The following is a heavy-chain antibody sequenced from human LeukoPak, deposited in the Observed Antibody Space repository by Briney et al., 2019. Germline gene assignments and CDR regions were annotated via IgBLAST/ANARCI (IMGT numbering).Heavy chain of an antibody. D-gene: IGHD3-3*01. J-gene: IGHJ3*02. Sequence: ASVKVSCKASGGTFSSYAISWVRQAPGQGLEWMVGIIPIFGTANYAQKFQGRVTITADESTSTAYMELSSLRSEDTAVYYCARELVYRITIFGVVIIHDAFDIWGQGTMVTVSS. V-gene: IGHV1-69*13. CDR2: IIPIFGTA. CDR3: ARELVYRITIFGVVIIHDAFDI. CDR1: GGTFSSYA.